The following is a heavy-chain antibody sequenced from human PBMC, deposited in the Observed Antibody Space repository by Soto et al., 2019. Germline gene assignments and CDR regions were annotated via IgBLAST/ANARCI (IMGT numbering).Heavy chain of an antibody. Sequence: GGSLRLSCAASEFTFDKYYMTWVRQAPGKGPEWVANIKPDGSEQYYVDSVKGRFTISRDNANNSLYLQMNSLRAEDTAVYFCARGNWNYYYGFDVWGQGTTVTV. CDR1: EFTFDKYY. CDR2: IKPDGSEQ. D-gene: IGHD1-20*01. V-gene: IGHV3-7*01. J-gene: IGHJ6*02. CDR3: ARGNWNYYYGFDV.